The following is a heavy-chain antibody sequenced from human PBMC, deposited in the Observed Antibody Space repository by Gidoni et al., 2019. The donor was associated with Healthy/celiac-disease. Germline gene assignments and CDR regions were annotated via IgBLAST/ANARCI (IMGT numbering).Heavy chain of an antibody. CDR1: GFPFDDYA. D-gene: IGHD1-26*01. CDR3: AKDITGPGGGPMDV. CDR2: ISWNSGSI. J-gene: IGHJ6*03. V-gene: IGHV3-9*01. Sequence: EVQLVESGGGLVQPGRSLRLSCAASGFPFDDYAMHWVRQAPGKGLEWVSGISWNSGSIGYADSVKGRFTISRDNAKNSLYLQMNSLRAEDTALYYCAKDITGPGGGPMDVWGKGTTVTVSS.